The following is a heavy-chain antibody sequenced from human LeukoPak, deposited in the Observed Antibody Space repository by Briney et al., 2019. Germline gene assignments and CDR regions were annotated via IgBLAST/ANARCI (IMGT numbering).Heavy chain of an antibody. D-gene: IGHD1-1*01. CDR2: VDYSGST. J-gene: IGHJ4*02. CDR3: ARGIRTGYGY. V-gene: IGHV4-61*01. Sequence: SETLSLTCSVSGVSVSSGNYYWSWIRQPPGKGLEWIGHVDYSGSTSYNPSLKRRVTISLDTSKNQFSLKVMYLTAADTAVYYCARGIRTGYGYWGQGTLATVSS. CDR1: GVSVSSGNYY.